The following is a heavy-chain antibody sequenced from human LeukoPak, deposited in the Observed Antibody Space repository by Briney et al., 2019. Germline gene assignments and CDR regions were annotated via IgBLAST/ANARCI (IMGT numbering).Heavy chain of an antibody. J-gene: IGHJ4*02. CDR3: ARPVNYDILTGYSPDY. CDR1: GFTFSSYG. CDR2: ISYDGSNK. D-gene: IGHD3-9*01. V-gene: IGHV3-30*03. Sequence: PGGSLRLSCAASGFTFSSYGMHWVRQAPGKGLEWVAVISYDGSNKYYADSVKGRFTISRDNSKNTLYLQMNSLRAEDTAVYYCARPVNYDILTGYSPDYWGQGTLVTVSS.